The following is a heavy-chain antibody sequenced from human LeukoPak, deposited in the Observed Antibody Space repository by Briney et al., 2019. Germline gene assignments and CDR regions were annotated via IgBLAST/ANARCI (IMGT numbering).Heavy chain of an antibody. CDR1: GFTFSSYW. J-gene: IGHJ4*02. CDR2: IKQDGSEK. CDR3: ARKGGSSWYFINYYFDY. Sequence: GGSLRLSCAASGFTFSSYWMSWVRQAPGKGLEWVANIKQDGSEKYYVDSVKGRFTISRDNAKNSLYLQMNSLRAEDTAVYYCARKGGSSWYFINYYFDYWGQGTLVTVSS. V-gene: IGHV3-7*01. D-gene: IGHD6-13*01.